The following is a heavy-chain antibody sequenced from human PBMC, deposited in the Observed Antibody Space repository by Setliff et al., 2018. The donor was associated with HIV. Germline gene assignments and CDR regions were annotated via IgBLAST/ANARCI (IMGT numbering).Heavy chain of an antibody. J-gene: IGHJ4*02. V-gene: IGHV3-43D*04. Sequence: QPGGSLRLSCAASGFTFDDYAMHWVRQAPGKGLEWVSLISWDGGSTYYADSVKGRFTISRDNSKNSLYLQMNSLRAEDTALYYCAKDSVWFGELLSGYFDYWGQGTLVTVSS. CDR3: AKDSVWFGELLSGYFDY. CDR1: GFTFDDYA. CDR2: ISWDGGST. D-gene: IGHD3-10*01.